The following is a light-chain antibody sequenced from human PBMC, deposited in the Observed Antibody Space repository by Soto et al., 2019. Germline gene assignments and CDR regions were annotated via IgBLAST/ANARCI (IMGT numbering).Light chain of an antibody. CDR1: QDISNY. J-gene: IGKJ5*01. V-gene: IGKV1-33*01. CDR3: QQSDSLPNT. Sequence: DTQMTQSPSSLSASVGDRVTITCRASQDISNYLNWYQQRPGKAPKLLIYDASNLERGVPSRFSGTRSGTHFTFAITSLQPEDVATYYCQQSDSLPNTFGQGTRLEI. CDR2: DAS.